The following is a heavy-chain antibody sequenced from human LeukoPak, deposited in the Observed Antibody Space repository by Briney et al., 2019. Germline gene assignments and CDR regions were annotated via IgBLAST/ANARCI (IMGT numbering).Heavy chain of an antibody. CDR2: ISSSGSAI. Sequence: QPGGSLRLSCAASGFTFSNYEVNWVRQAPGKGLEWVSYISSSGSAIHYADSVKGRFTISRDNAKNSLYLQMNNLRAEDMAVYYCAREGPSCYIDYWGQGTLVTVSS. V-gene: IGHV3-48*03. J-gene: IGHJ4*02. CDR3: AREGPSCYIDY. CDR1: GFTFSNYE. D-gene: IGHD2-2*02.